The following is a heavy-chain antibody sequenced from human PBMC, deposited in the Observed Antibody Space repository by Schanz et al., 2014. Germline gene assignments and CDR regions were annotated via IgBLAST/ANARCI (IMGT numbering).Heavy chain of an antibody. D-gene: IGHD1-26*01. CDR2: IKQDESEK. CDR3: ARNRGSGGQNWYFDL. Sequence: EVQLLESGGGLVQPGGSLRLSCLASGFTFSNYWMTWVRQAPGKGLEWVANIKQDESEKYYVDSVKGRFTISRDNAKNSLFLQLNSLRADDTAVYYCARNRGSGGQNWYFDLCGRGTLVTVSS. V-gene: IGHV3-7*05. J-gene: IGHJ2*01. CDR1: GFTFSNYW.